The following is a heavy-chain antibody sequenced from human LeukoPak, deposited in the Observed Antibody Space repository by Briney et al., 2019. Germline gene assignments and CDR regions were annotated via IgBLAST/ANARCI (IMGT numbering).Heavy chain of an antibody. CDR3: ARGAYVDIVATPEV. CDR2: INTNSVGT. J-gene: IGHJ4*02. V-gene: IGHV1-2*02. D-gene: IGHD5-12*01. Sequence: ASVNVSCKAPGYTFTRYYMHWVRQAPGQGREWMGWINTNSVGTNYSQKFQGRVTMTRDTSISTAYMELSGLRSDDTAVYYWARGAYVDIVATPEVWGQGTLVTVSS. CDR1: GYTFTRYY.